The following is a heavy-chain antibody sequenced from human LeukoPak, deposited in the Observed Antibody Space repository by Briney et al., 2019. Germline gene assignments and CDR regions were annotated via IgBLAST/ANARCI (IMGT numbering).Heavy chain of an antibody. J-gene: IGHJ3*02. CDR3: ARPAFMYSGNYFVDAFDI. D-gene: IGHD1-26*01. Sequence: GESLQISCKGSGYSFTTYWTGWVRQMPGKGLEWMGIIYPGDSDTRYSPSFQGQVTISADKPISTAYLQWSSLKASDTAMYYCARPAFMYSGNYFVDAFDIWGQGTMVTVSS. CDR1: GYSFTTYW. V-gene: IGHV5-51*01. CDR2: IYPGDSDT.